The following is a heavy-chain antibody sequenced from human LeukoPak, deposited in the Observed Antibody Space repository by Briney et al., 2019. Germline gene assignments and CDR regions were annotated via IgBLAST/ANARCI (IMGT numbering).Heavy chain of an antibody. J-gene: IGHJ4*02. CDR1: GYGFTRHW. CDR3: ERRPYDSGSYADY. D-gene: IGHD3-10*01. CDR2: IYPGDADT. Sequence: GESLQISFQGPGYGFTRHWIGWVRPMTGKGQEWMGSIYPGDADTRFSPSFQGQVTNSAENSISTAYLQWNSLKASDTAMYHCERRPYDSGSYADYWGQGTLVTVSS. V-gene: IGHV5-51*01.